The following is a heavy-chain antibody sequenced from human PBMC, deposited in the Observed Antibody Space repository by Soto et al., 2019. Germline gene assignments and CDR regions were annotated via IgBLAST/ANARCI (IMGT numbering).Heavy chain of an antibody. J-gene: IGHJ6*03. CDR3: AGTTSHQWYYMDV. Sequence: QTLSLTCAISGDSVSSNSAAWNWIRLSPSRGLEWLARTYYRSRWYNDYAVSVRSRITVNPDTSKNQFSLQLTSVTPEDTAVYYCAGTTSHQWYYMDVWGKGNTVTVSS. CDR2: TYYRSRWYN. CDR1: GDSVSSNSAA. V-gene: IGHV6-1*01. D-gene: IGHD1-7*01.